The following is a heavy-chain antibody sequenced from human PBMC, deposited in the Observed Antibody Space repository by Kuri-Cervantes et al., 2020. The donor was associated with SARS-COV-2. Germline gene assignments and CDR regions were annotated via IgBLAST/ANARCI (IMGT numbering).Heavy chain of an antibody. D-gene: IGHD7-27*01. CDR1: GFTFSSYA. CDR3: ARDLSLGKSLDY. Sequence: GGSLRLSCAASGFTFSSYAMHWVRQAPGKGMEWVAVISYDVSNKYYADSVKGRFTISSDNAKNSLYLQMSSLRAADTAVSYCARDLSLGKSLDYWGQGTLVTVSS. V-gene: IGHV3-30-3*01. J-gene: IGHJ4*02. CDR2: ISYDVSNK.